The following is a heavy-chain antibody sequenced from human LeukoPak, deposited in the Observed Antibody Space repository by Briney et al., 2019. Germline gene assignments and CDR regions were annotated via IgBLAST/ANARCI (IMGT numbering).Heavy chain of an antibody. CDR2: ISDSAINT. Sequence: SGGSLRLSCEASEFTFSDYYMSWIRQAPGKGLEWISSISDSAINTHYADSVKGRFTISRDNAKKLLVLEMKSLRSEDTAVYYCAAYYGSGSVNYYRGMDIWGQGTTVTVSS. V-gene: IGHV3-11*01. CDR3: AAYYGSGSVNYYRGMDI. J-gene: IGHJ6*02. D-gene: IGHD3-10*01. CDR1: EFTFSDYY.